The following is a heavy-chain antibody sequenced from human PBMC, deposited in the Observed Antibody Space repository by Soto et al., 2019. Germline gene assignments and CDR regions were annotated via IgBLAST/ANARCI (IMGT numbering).Heavy chain of an antibody. CDR3: ARAVCDPLYYLDY. CDR1: SDSISRYY. J-gene: IGHJ4*02. Sequence: QVQLQESGPGLVRPSETLSLTCTVSSDSISRYYWIWIRQSPGKGLEWIGYTDYSGNTNYNPSLKSRVTISGDTSKNQFSLRLSSLTAADTAVYYCARAVCDPLYYLDYWGQGTLVTVSS. D-gene: IGHD6-19*01. CDR2: TDYSGNT. V-gene: IGHV4-59*08.